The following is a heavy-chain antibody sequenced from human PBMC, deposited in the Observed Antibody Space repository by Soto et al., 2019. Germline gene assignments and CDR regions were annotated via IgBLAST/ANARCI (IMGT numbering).Heavy chain of an antibody. CDR2: IIPILGIA. CDR3: ASYIVVVPAAIIGRLDY. Sequence: SVTGSCKASGGTFSSYTISWVRQAPGQGLEWMGRIIPILGIANYAQKFQGRVTITADKSTSTAYMELSSLRSEDTAVYYCASYIVVVPAAIIGRLDYSGQGTLVTVSS. D-gene: IGHD2-2*02. V-gene: IGHV1-69*02. CDR1: GGTFSSYT. J-gene: IGHJ4*02.